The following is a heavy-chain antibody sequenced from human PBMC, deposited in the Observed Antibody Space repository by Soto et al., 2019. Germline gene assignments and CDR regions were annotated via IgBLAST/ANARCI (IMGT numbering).Heavy chain of an antibody. Sequence: SETLSLTCTVSGGPINSSSYYWGWIRQPPGKGLEWIGSIYYSGSTYYNPSLKSRVTISVDTSKNQFSLKLSPVTAADTAVYYCARQESDGGDYWGQGTLVTVSS. CDR1: GGPINSSSYY. V-gene: IGHV4-39*01. CDR3: ARQESDGGDY. CDR2: IYYSGST. J-gene: IGHJ4*02. D-gene: IGHD3-10*01.